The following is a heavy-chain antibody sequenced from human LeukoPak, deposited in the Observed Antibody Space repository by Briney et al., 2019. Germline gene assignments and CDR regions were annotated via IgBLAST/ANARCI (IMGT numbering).Heavy chain of an antibody. CDR3: VSFYETY. V-gene: IGHV3-74*01. Sequence: GGSLRLSCAASGNSWMHWVRQVPGKGLVWVSHINSDGSWTSYADSVKGRFTISKDNAKNTVYLQMNSLRAEDTAVYYCVSFYETYWGQGTLVTVSS. D-gene: IGHD2/OR15-2a*01. CDR1: GNSW. CDR2: INSDGSWT. J-gene: IGHJ4*02.